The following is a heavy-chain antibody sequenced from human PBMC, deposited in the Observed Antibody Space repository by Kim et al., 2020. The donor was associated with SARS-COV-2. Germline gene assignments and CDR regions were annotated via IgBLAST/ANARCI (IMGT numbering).Heavy chain of an antibody. V-gene: IGHV1-2*02. CDR2: INPNRGGT. CDR3: ARRESYDFWSGYYPIDY. CDR1: GYTFTGYY. D-gene: IGHD3-3*01. J-gene: IGHJ4*02. Sequence: ASVKVSCKASGYTFTGYYMHWVRQAPGPGLEWMGWINPNRGGTNYAQKFQGRVTMTRDTSISTAYMELSRLRSDDTAVYYCARRESYDFWSGYYPIDYWGQGTLVTVSS.